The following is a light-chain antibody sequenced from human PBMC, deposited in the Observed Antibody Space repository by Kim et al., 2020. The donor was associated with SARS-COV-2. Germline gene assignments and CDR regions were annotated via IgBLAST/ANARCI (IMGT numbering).Light chain of an antibody. CDR1: SNNVGNGG. CDR3: SAWDTGLNGYV. Sequence: QTAPLTSTGNSNNVGNGGAAWLQQRQGHAPKLLSYRDNNRPSGVSARFSASRSGNTASLTITGLQPEDEADYYCSAWDTGLNGYVFGTGTKVTVL. V-gene: IGLV10-54*01. J-gene: IGLJ1*01. CDR2: RDN.